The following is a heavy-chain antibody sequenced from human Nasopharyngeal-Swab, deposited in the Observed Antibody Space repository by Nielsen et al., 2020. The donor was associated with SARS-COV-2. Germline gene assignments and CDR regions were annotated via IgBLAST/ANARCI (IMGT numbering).Heavy chain of an antibody. CDR1: GYTLTTYA. CDR3: ARDPRGLSSPSGMDV. V-gene: IGHV1-3*01. CDR2: INGGSGDT. D-gene: IGHD3-16*02. J-gene: IGHJ6*02. Sequence: ASVKVSCKASGYTLTTYAMHWVRQAPGQRLEWMGWINGGSGDTKYSQNFLGRVTITRDTSANTAYMELSSLRSEDTAVYYCARDPRGLSSPSGMDVWGQGTTVTVSS.